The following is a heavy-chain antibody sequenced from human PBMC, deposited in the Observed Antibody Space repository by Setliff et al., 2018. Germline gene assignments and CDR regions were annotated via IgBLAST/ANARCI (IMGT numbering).Heavy chain of an antibody. CDR3: ARGRCITMIVVPPGVFDI. J-gene: IGHJ3*02. CDR2: IDQSGIT. D-gene: IGHD3-22*01. Sequence: SETLSLTCAVYGGSFSGYYWSWIRQPPGKGPEWIGEIDQSGITNYNPSLKSRVTISIDTSKNQFSLRLSSVTATDTAVYYCARGRCITMIVVPPGVFDIWGQGTMVTVSS. V-gene: IGHV4-34*01. CDR1: GGSFSGYY.